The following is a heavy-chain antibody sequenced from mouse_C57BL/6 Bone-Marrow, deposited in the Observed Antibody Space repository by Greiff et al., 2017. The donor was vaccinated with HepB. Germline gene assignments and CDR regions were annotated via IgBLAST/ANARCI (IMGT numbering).Heavy chain of an antibody. J-gene: IGHJ3*01. D-gene: IGHD3-2*02. V-gene: IGHV3-6*01. CDR2: ISYDGSN. CDR1: GYSITSGYY. CDR3: ARDPSDSSGYWFAY. Sequence: EVKLVESGPGLVKPSQSLSLTCSVTGYSITSGYYWNWIRQFPGNKLEWMGYISYDGSNNYNPSLKNRISITRDTSKNQFFLKLNSVTTEDTATYYCARDPSDSSGYWFAYWGQVTLVTVSA.